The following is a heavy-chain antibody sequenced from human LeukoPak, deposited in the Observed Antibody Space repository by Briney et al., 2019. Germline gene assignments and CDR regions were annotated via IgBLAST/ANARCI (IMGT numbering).Heavy chain of an antibody. CDR2: INQDGSEK. V-gene: IGHV3-7*01. CDR1: GFTFSTYW. CDR3: ARVGVGASLDAFDI. J-gene: IGHJ3*02. D-gene: IGHD2-8*01. Sequence: PGGSLRLSGAASGFTFSTYWMTWVRQTPGKGLEWVANINQDGSEKYYVDSVEGRFTISRDNAKNSLYLQMNSLRAEDTAVYHCARVGVGASLDAFDIWGQGTMVTVSS.